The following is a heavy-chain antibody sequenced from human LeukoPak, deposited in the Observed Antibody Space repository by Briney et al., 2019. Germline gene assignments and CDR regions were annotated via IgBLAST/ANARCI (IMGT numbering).Heavy chain of an antibody. V-gene: IGHV4-30-4*07. CDR2: IYYSGST. Sequence: PSETLSLTCAVSGGSISSGGYSWSWIRQPPGKGLEWIAYIYYSGSTYYNPSLKSRVTISVDTSKNQVSLKLSSVTAADTAVYYCARGRIASGAYYYYMDVWGKGTTVTVSS. CDR1: GGSISSGGYS. D-gene: IGHD2-21*01. CDR3: ARGRIASGAYYYYMDV. J-gene: IGHJ6*03.